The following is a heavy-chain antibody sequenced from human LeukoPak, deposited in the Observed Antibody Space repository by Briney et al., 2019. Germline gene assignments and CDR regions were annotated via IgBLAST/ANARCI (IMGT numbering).Heavy chain of an antibody. CDR1: GFTFSNAW. J-gene: IGHJ6*02. CDR2: IKSKTDGGTT. Sequence: GGSLRLSCAASGFTFSNAWMSWVRQAPGKGLEWVGRIKSKTDGGTTDYAAPVKGRFTISRDDSKNTLYLQMNSLKTEDTAVYYCTTDFEPPVDYGDYAQPYYFYYYGMDVWGQGTTVTVSS. V-gene: IGHV3-15*01. CDR3: TTDFEPPVDYGDYAQPYYFYYYGMDV. D-gene: IGHD4-17*01.